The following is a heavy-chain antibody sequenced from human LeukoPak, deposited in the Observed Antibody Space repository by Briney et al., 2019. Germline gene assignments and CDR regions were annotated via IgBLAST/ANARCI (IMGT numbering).Heavy chain of an antibody. CDR3: AKGYYHYDILTGYYPSLDY. CDR2: ISGSGGST. D-gene: IGHD3-9*01. V-gene: IGHV3-23*01. Sequence: GGSLRLSCAASGFSFSNCSMNWVRQAPGKGLEWVSSISGSGGSTYYADSVKGRFTISRDNSKNTLYLQMNSLRAEDTAVYYCAKGYYHYDILTGYYPSLDYWGQGTLVTVSS. J-gene: IGHJ4*02. CDR1: GFSFSNCS.